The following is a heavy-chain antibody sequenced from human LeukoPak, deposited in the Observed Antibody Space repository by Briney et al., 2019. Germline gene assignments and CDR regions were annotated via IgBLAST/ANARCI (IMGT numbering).Heavy chain of an antibody. Sequence: GGSLRLSCAASGFNFRGSGMHWVRQAPGKGLEWVTFIQYDASQIYYADSVKGRFTISRDNAKNSLYLQMNSLRAEDTAVYYCARDFGGYYGSKFDYWGQGTLVTVSS. J-gene: IGHJ4*02. CDR1: GFNFRGSG. D-gene: IGHD3-10*01. CDR3: ARDFGGYYGSKFDY. CDR2: IQYDASQI. V-gene: IGHV3-30*02.